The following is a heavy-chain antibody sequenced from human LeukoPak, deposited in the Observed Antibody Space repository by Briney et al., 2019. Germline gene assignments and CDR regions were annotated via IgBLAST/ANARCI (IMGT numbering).Heavy chain of an antibody. CDR3: ARTPARSGWAYYFDY. Sequence: RASETLSLTCAVSGDSIRSDRWNWIRQIPGKGLEWIGYIYHTATTNYNHSFRTRVTMSLDTSNNHFSLRLTSVTAADTAVYYCARTPARSGWAYYFDYWGQGALVTVSS. V-gene: IGHV4-4*09. D-gene: IGHD6-19*01. CDR1: GDSIRSDR. J-gene: IGHJ4*02. CDR2: IYHTATT.